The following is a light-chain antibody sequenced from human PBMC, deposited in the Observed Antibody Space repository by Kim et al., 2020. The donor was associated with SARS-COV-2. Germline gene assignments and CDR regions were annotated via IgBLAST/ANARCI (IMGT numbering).Light chain of an antibody. CDR2: EGT. V-gene: IGLV3-1*01. J-gene: IGLJ2*01. CDR1: KLGDKY. Sequence: SYELAQPPSVSVSPGQTARITCSGDKLGDKYACWYQQKPGQSPVLVIYEGTERPSGIPERFSGSKSGTTATLTISGTQAIDEADYYCQAWDSRTVIFGGGTQLTVL. CDR3: QAWDSRTVI.